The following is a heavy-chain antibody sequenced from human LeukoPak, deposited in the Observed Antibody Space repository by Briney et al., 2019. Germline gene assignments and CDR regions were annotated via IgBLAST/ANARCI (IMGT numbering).Heavy chain of an antibody. Sequence: GGSLRLSCAASGFTFSSYEMNWVRQAPGKGLEWVSYISSSGSTIYYADSVKGRFTISRDNAKNSLYLQMNSLRAEDTAVYYCARDRNYYDSSGYWVFDYWGQGTLVTVSS. V-gene: IGHV3-48*03. CDR2: ISSSGSTI. D-gene: IGHD3-22*01. CDR3: ARDRNYYDSSGYWVFDY. CDR1: GFTFSSYE. J-gene: IGHJ4*02.